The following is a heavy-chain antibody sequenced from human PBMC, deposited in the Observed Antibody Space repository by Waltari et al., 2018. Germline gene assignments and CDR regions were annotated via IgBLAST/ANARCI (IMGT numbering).Heavy chain of an antibody. J-gene: IGHJ5*02. D-gene: IGHD1-26*01. CDR3: TKAQYGYGGSYDWFDP. CDR2: IRWNSDYR. CDR1: GFTFDDYA. V-gene: IGHV3-9*01. Sequence: EVYLVESGGALVQPGRSLRLSCAAAGFTFDDYAMHWVRQAPGEGLEWVSGIRWNSDYRGYADSVKGRFNISRDNGKNTVYLQMNSLRPEDTALYYCTKAQYGYGGSYDWFDPWGQGTLVTVSS.